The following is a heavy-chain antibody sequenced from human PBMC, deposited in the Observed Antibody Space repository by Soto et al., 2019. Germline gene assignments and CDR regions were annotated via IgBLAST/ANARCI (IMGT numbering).Heavy chain of an antibody. CDR1: GGSISSDY. CDR3: AATRWGYYYYGMDV. Sequence: SETLCLTGTVSGGSISSDYWSWIRQPAGKGLGWIGRIYPSWRTNDYPSLKRRVTMSVYTSKNQFSLKLSSVTAANTAVYLWAATRWGYYYYGMDVWRQRTTGTVSS. D-gene: IGHD1-26*01. CDR2: IYPSWRT. J-gene: IGHJ6*02. V-gene: IGHV4-4*07.